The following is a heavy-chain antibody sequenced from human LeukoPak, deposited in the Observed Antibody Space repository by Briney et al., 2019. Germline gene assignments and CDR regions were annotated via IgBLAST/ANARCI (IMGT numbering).Heavy chain of an antibody. CDR3: ARGYYYGSVH. V-gene: IGHV4-34*01. CDR1: GGSFSGYY. J-gene: IGHJ4*02. Sequence: KPSETLSLTCAVYGGSFSGYYWSWIRQPPGKGLEWIGEINHSGSTNYNPSLKSRVTISVDTSKNQFSLKLSSVTAADTAVYYCARGYYYGSVHWGQGTLVTVSS. CDR2: INHSGST. D-gene: IGHD3-10*01.